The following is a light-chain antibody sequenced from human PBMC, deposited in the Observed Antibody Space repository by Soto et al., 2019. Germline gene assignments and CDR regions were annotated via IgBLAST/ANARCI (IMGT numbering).Light chain of an antibody. CDR1: QSLAYIDGNTY. CDR3: MQSTHWPPYT. Sequence: EVVMTQSPLSLPVTLGQPASISCRSSQSLAYIDGNTYLTWFHQRPGQSPRRLIYNLSNRDSGVPERFSGCGSGTVFPLKISRVEAEDVGIYYCMQSTHWPPYTFGQGTKREIK. J-gene: IGKJ2*01. V-gene: IGKV2-30*01. CDR2: NLS.